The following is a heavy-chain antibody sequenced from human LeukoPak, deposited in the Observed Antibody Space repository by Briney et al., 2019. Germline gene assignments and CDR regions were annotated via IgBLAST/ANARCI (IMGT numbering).Heavy chain of an antibody. CDR3: ATKPNSVYYFDY. Sequence: SGTLSLTCTVSGYSIDSSNWWGWIRPPPGKGLEWIGYIHYSGSIYYTPSLKSRVTMSVDTSKNQFSLKLSSVTAVDSAVYYCATKPNSVYYFDYWGQGTLVTVSS. CDR1: GYSIDSSNW. D-gene: IGHD3-10*01. CDR2: IHYSGSI. V-gene: IGHV4-28*05. J-gene: IGHJ4*02.